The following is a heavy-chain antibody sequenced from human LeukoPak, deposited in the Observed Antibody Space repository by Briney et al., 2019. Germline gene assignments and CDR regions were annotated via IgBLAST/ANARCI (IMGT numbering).Heavy chain of an antibody. CDR3: ARVQKVVRSVDY. CDR1: GYTFTSYY. D-gene: IGHD6-13*01. J-gene: IGHJ4*02. V-gene: IGHV1-46*01. Sequence: ASVKVSCKASGYTFTSYYMHWVRQAPGQGLEWMGIINPSGGSTSYAQKFQGRVTKTRDTSTSTVYMELSSLRSEDTAVYYCARVQKVVRSVDYWGQGTLVTVSS. CDR2: INPSGGST.